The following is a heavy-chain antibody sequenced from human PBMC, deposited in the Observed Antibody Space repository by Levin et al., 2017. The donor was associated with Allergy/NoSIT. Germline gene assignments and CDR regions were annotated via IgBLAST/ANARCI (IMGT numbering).Heavy chain of an antibody. CDR2: MSYDGSKK. CDR1: GFGFSGYD. V-gene: IGHV3-30*18. CDR3: AKGHGASYGYDTFYYYGLDG. D-gene: IGHD5-18*01. Sequence: GESLKISGAASGFGFSGYDMHWVRQAPGKGLEWVAGMSYDGSKKYYVDSVKGRFTMARDNSKNTLYLQMNSLRVEDTAVYYCAKGHGASYGYDTFYYYGLDGWGQGTTVTVYS. J-gene: IGHJ6*02.